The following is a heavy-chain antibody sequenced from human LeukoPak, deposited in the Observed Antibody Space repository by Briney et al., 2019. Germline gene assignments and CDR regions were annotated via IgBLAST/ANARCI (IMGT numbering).Heavy chain of an antibody. CDR3: ARYYIEGRCFEY. Sequence: ASVKVSCKVSGYTLINNGLSWVRQGPGQGLEWMGWISPYNGNTNYAQKFQGRITMTRDTSIRTAYMELSRLRSDDTAMYYCARYYIEGRCFEYWGQGTLVTVSS. D-gene: IGHD3-10*01. CDR1: GYTLINNG. CDR2: ISPYNGNT. J-gene: IGHJ4*02. V-gene: IGHV1-18*04.